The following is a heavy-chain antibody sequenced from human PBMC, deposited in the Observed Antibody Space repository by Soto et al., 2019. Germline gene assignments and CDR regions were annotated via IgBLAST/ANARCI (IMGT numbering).Heavy chain of an antibody. CDR3: AHNNYYGSGSVY. CDR2: IYWANDK. D-gene: IGHD3-10*01. Sequence: QITLKESGPTLVKPTQTLTLTCAFSGFSLNTRGVGVGWIREPPGKALEWLALIYWANDKRYSPSLKSRLTIPKDTPKNHVVLMMTDMGPVDTATYSCAHNNYYGSGSVYWGQGTLVSVSS. CDR1: GFSLNTRGVG. J-gene: IGHJ4*02. V-gene: IGHV2-5*02.